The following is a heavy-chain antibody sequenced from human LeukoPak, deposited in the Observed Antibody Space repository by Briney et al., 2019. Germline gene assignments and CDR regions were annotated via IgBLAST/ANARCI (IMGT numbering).Heavy chain of an antibody. Sequence: ASVKVSCKASGGTFSSYAISWVRQAPGQGLEWMGWISAYNGNTNYAQKLQGRVTMTTDTSTSTAYMELRSLRSDDTAVYYCVTSYGSGSSWGQGTLVTVSS. CDR2: ISAYNGNT. CDR3: VTSYGSGSS. V-gene: IGHV1-18*01. J-gene: IGHJ5*02. D-gene: IGHD3-10*01. CDR1: GGTFSSYA.